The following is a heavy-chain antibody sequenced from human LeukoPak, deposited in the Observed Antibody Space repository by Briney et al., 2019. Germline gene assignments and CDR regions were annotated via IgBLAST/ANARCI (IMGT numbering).Heavy chain of an antibody. Sequence: SETLSLTCTVSGGSISSGDYYWGWIRQPPGKGLEWIGSIYHSGSTYYNPSLKSRVTISVDTSKNQFSLKLSSVTAADTAVYYCARASYCSSTSRYYEGAFDIWGQGTMVTVSS. CDR2: IYHSGST. J-gene: IGHJ3*02. CDR1: GGSISSGDYY. V-gene: IGHV4-39*07. D-gene: IGHD2-2*01. CDR3: ARASYCSSTSRYYEGAFDI.